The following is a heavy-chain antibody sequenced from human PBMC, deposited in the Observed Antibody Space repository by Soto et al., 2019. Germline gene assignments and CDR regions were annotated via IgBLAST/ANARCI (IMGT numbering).Heavy chain of an antibody. CDR2: ISYDGSTK. V-gene: IGHV3-30*18. CDR1: GFTFSIYG. Sequence: PGVSLRLSCSASGFTFSIYGMHWVRQAPGKGLEWVALISYDGSTKFYADSVKGRFTISRDNSKSTLNLEMNSLSAEDTAVYFCSKDAKKYHYYNQGMDVWGQGTTVTVS. J-gene: IGHJ6*02. CDR3: SKDAKKYHYYNQGMDV. D-gene: IGHD2-2*01.